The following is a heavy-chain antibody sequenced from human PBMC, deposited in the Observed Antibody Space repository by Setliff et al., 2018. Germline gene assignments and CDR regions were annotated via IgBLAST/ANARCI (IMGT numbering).Heavy chain of an antibody. CDR2: INHSGST. Sequence: PSETLSLTCGASGGSFSDYYWTWIRQTPGKGLEWIGEINHSGSTKCNPSLKSRVTISVDTPKTQFSLELTSVTAADTAVYYCARMSGFQYMDVWGKGTTVTVSS. CDR3: ARMSGFQYMDV. D-gene: IGHD3-3*01. CDR1: GGSFSDYY. J-gene: IGHJ6*03. V-gene: IGHV4-34*01.